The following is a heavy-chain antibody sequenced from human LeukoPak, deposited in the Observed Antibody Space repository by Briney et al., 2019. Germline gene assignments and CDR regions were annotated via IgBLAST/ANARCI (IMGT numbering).Heavy chain of an antibody. CDR3: ASLYSSGGMGDF. J-gene: IGHJ4*02. CDR2: TSSSGTDR. Sequence: PGGSLRLSCAASGFTFSRYKMNWVRQAPGKGLEWVSSTSSSGTDRYYADSVKGRFTISRDNAKNSLYLQMNSLRAEDTAVYYCASLYSSGGMGDFWGQGTPVTVSS. CDR1: GFTFSRYK. V-gene: IGHV3-21*01. D-gene: IGHD6-19*01.